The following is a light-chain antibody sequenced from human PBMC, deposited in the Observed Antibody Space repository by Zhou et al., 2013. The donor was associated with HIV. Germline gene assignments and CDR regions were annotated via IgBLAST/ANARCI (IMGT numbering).Light chain of an antibody. CDR2: KAS. CDR1: HSISSW. V-gene: IGKV1-5*03. J-gene: IGKJ2*01. CDR3: QQYNSYST. Sequence: DIQMTQSPSTLSASVGDRVTITCRASHSISSWLAWYQQKPGKAPKLLIYKASSLESGVPSRFSGSGSGTKFTLTISSLQPDDFATYYCQQYNSYSTFGQGTKLEIK.